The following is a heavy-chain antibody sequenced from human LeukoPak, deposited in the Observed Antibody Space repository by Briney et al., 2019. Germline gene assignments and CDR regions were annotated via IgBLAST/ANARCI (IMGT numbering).Heavy chain of an antibody. CDR3: ARVLGYSTLSLDY. Sequence: ASVKVSCKASGYTFTAYTLHWVRLAPGQGLEWMGWINPNSGGTKYAQKFQGRVTMTRDTSISTAYMELSRLRSDDTAVYYCARVLGYSTLSLDYWGQGTLVTVSS. V-gene: IGHV1-2*02. J-gene: IGHJ4*02. CDR1: GYTFTAYT. D-gene: IGHD6-13*01. CDR2: INPNSGGT.